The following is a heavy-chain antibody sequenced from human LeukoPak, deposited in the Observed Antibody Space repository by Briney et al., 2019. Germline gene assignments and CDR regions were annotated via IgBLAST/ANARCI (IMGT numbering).Heavy chain of an antibody. J-gene: IGHJ5*02. CDR2: VDPNSGDT. CDR1: GYTFTGYY. D-gene: IGHD3-10*01. V-gene: IGHV1-2*02. CDR3: ARNRMGQAADYYGSGRRCWFDP. Sequence: GASVKVSCKASGYTFTGYYMHWVRQAPGQGLEWMGWVDPNSGDTNYAQKFQVRVTMTRDTSISTAYMELSRLRSDDTAVYYCARNRMGQAADYYGSGRRCWFDPWGQGTLVTVSS.